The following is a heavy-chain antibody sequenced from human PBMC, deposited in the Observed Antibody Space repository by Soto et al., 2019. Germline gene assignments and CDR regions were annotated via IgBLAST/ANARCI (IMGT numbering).Heavy chain of an antibody. CDR1: GGSISSGGYY. CDR3: ARGSYYDFWSGQKFDY. Sequence: QVQLQESGPGLVKPSQTLSLTCTVSGGSISSGGYYWSWIRQHPGKGLEWIGYIYYSGSTYYNPSLKSRVTISVDTSKNQFSLKLSSVSAADTSVYYCARGSYYDFWSGQKFDYWGQGTLVTVSS. J-gene: IGHJ4*02. D-gene: IGHD3-3*01. V-gene: IGHV4-31*03. CDR2: IYYSGST.